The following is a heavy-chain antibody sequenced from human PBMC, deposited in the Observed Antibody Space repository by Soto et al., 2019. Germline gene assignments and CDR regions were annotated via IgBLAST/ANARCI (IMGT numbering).Heavy chain of an antibody. CDR2: ISQSGST. Sequence: NPSETLSLTCAVYGGSFSDYHWSWIRQTPGRGLEWIGEISQSGSTNYNPSLKTRVTISLDTSKNQFSLKLRSLTAADTAVYYCARGGGGPARYWGQGTQVTV. CDR1: GGSFSDYH. CDR3: ARGGGGPARY. D-gene: IGHD3-10*01. J-gene: IGHJ4*02. V-gene: IGHV4-34*01.